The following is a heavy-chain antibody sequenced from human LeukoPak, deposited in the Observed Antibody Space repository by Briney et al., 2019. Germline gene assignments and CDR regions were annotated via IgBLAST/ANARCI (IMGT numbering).Heavy chain of an antibody. D-gene: IGHD6-13*01. J-gene: IGHJ4*02. CDR2: ISGSDTGT. CDR3: ARVPIAAADYYFDY. Sequence: GGSLRLSCAASGFTFSSYAMSWVRQAPGKGLEWVSAISGSDTGTYYADSVKGRLTISRDHSKNTLYLQMNSLRAEDTAVYYCARVPIAAADYYFDYWGQGTLVTVSS. V-gene: IGHV3-23*01. CDR1: GFTFSSYA.